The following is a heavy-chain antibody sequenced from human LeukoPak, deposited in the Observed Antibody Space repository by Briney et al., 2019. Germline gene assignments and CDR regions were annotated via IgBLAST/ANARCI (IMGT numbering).Heavy chain of an antibody. CDR3: ARGFRFGGAYYYYYMDV. D-gene: IGHD3-10*01. V-gene: IGHV4-59*01. CDR1: GGSISSYY. Sequence: KTSETLSLTCTLSGGSISSYYWSWIRQPPAKGLAWIGYIYYSGSTNYNRSLKSRVTISVDTSKNQFSLKLSSVTAADTAVYYCARGFRFGGAYYYYYMDVWGKGTTVTVSS. CDR2: IYYSGST. J-gene: IGHJ6*03.